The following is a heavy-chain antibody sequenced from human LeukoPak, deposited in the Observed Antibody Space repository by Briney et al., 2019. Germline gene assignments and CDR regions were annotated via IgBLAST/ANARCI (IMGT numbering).Heavy chain of an antibody. Sequence: GRSLRLSCAASGFTFSSYWMNCVRQAPGKGREWVANINGDGRDKYYVGSVRGRFTISRDNADNALYLQMNSLRGDDTALYYCARGVDSAIDWWGQGTLVTVSS. D-gene: IGHD3-9*01. CDR3: ARGVDSAIDW. V-gene: IGHV3-7*01. CDR2: INGDGRDK. CDR1: GFTFSSYW. J-gene: IGHJ4*02.